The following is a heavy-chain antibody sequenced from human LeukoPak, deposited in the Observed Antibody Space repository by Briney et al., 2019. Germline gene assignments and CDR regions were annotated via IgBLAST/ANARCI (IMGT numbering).Heavy chain of an antibody. CDR2: IYHTGRT. D-gene: IGHD1-1*01. J-gene: IGHJ4*02. CDR3: ARGPYYFEY. CDR1: GHSLSNSNW. Sequence: PSETLSLTCPVSGHSLSNSNWWIWVRQSPGKGPEWIGEIYHTGRTNYNPSIKSRVTISVDKSKNDFSLKVNSVTGADTALYTTARGPYYFEYWGPGTLVTVSS. V-gene: IGHV4-4*02.